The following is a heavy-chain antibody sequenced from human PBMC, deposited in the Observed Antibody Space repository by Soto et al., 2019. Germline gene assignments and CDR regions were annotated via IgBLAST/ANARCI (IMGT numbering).Heavy chain of an antibody. CDR1: GFTFSSYA. Sequence: EVQLLESGGGLVQPGGSLRLSCAASGFTFSSYAMSWVRQAPGKGLEWVSAISGSGGSTYYADSVKGRFTISRDNSKNPLYLQMNSLRAEDTAVYYCANAGSYGGNSAFDYWGQGTLVTVSS. J-gene: IGHJ4*02. CDR3: ANAGSYGGNSAFDY. V-gene: IGHV3-23*01. CDR2: ISGSGGST. D-gene: IGHD3-10*01.